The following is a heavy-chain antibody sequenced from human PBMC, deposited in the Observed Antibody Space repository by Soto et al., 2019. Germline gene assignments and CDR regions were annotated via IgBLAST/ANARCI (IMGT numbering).Heavy chain of an antibody. Sequence: GEALKISRKGSGDSFTSPWIGLVRQIPGKGLECMGIIYPGDSDTRYSPSFQGQVTISADKSISTAYLQWSSLKASDTAMYYCARTAAAGKYYYAMGVWGQGTTVTVS. J-gene: IGHJ6*02. CDR1: GDSFTSPW. V-gene: IGHV5-51*01. CDR2: IYPGDSDT. D-gene: IGHD6-13*01. CDR3: ARTAAAGKYYYAMGV.